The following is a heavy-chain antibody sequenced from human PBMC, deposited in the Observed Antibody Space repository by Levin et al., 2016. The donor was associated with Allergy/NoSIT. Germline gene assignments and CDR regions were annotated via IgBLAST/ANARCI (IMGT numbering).Heavy chain of an antibody. CDR3: ARDNWYCSGGSCYSKGALAY. CDR2: IIPIFGTA. D-gene: IGHD2-15*01. V-gene: IGHV1-69*06. J-gene: IGHJ4*02. Sequence: WVRQAPGQGLEWMGGIIPIFGTANYAQKFQGRVTITADKSTSTAYMELSSLRSEDTAVYYCARDNWYCSGGSCYSKGALAYWGQGTLVTVSS.